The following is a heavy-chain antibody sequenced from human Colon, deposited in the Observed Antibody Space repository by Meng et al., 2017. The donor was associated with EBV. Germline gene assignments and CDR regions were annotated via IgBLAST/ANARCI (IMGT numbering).Heavy chain of an antibody. CDR3: ARLYPPDQWLLTSDTSEY. CDR2: INHSGST. CDR1: GWAFRGHY. D-gene: IGHD6-19*01. V-gene: IGHV4-34*01. Sequence: QGHLHPGGRGLLQPSAPLSLTCADYGWAFRGHYWTWIRQPPGKGLAWIGEINHSGSTNYHPYLKSRVTISTDTSKNQFSLKVKSVTAADTAVYFCARLYPPDQWLLTSDTSEYWGQGTLVTVSS. J-gene: IGHJ4*02.